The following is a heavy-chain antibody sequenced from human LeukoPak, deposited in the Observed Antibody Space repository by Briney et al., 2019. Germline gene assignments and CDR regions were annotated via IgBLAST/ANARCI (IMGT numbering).Heavy chain of an antibody. J-gene: IGHJ4*02. CDR1: GGSISSSNW. V-gene: IGHV4-4*02. CDR3: ARLAIAVTPYYFDF. CDR2: VYHSGST. D-gene: IGHD6-19*01. Sequence: SETLSLTCAVSGGSISSSNWWSWVRQPPGQGLEWIGEVYHSGSTDYNASLESRVTISIDKSKNQFSLKLSSVTAADTAVYYCARLAIAVTPYYFDFWGQGTLVTVSS.